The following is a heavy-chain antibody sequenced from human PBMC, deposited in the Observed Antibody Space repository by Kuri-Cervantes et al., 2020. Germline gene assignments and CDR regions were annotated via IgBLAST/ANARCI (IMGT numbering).Heavy chain of an antibody. CDR2: ISDSGGRT. V-gene: IGHV3-23*01. J-gene: IGHJ4*02. CDR3: ANYPLSPVGGSGWYSDY. CDR1: GFTFSSYD. D-gene: IGHD6-19*01. Sequence: GESLKISCAASGFTFSSYDMHWVRQATGKGLEWVSAISDSGGRTYYADSVKGRFTMSRDNSKNMLYLQMNSLRAGDTAVYYCANYPLSPVGGSGWYSDYWGQGTLVTVSS.